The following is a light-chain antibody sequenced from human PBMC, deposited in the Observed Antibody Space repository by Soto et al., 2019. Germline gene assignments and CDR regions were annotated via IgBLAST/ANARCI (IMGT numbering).Light chain of an antibody. CDR2: DVS. V-gene: IGKV3-11*01. CDR3: QPRSDWPLT. J-gene: IGKJ5*01. Sequence: EIVMTQSTVTLSVSPGERATRSCRASQSVSSNLAWYQQKPGQAPRLLIYDVSNRASGIPARFSGSGSETDFTLTISRLEPEDFAVYYCQPRSDWPLTFGQGTRLEIK. CDR1: QSVSSN.